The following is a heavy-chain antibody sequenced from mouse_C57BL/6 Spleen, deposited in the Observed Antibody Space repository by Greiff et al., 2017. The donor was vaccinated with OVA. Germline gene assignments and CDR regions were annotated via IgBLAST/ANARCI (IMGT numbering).Heavy chain of an antibody. V-gene: IGHV2-2*01. CDR1: GFSLTSYG. Sequence: VKVVESGPGLVQPSQSLSITCTVSGFSLTSYGVHWVRQSPGKGLEWLGVIWSGGSTDYNAAFISRLSISKDNSKSQVFFKMNSLQADDTAIYYCARNEEIYSNYYFDYWGQGTTLTVSS. D-gene: IGHD2-5*01. CDR3: ARNEEIYSNYYFDY. J-gene: IGHJ2*01. CDR2: IWSGGST.